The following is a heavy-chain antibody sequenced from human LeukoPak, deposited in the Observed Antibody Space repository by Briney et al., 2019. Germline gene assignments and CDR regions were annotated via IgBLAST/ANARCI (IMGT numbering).Heavy chain of an antibody. V-gene: IGHV4-39*07. CDR2: IYYSGST. Sequence: SETLSLTCTVSGGSISSSSYYWGWIRQPPGKGLEWIGSIYYSGSTYYNPSLKSRVTISVDTSKNQFSLKLSSVTAADTAVYYCARGRSTTANNWFDPWGQGTLVTVSS. J-gene: IGHJ5*02. CDR3: ARGRSTTANNWFDP. CDR1: GGSISSSSYY. D-gene: IGHD1-1*01.